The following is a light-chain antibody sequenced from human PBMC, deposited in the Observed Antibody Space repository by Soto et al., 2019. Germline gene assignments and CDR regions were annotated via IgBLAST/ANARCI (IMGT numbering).Light chain of an antibody. J-gene: IGLJ1*01. CDR1: SSDVGSHNL. Sequence: QSALTQPASVSGSPGQSITISCTGTSSDVGSHNLVSWYRQYPGKAPKLMIYDGSERPSGVSNRFSASKSGNTASLTISGLQAEDEADYYCWSYTGGNPSYVFGTGTKLTVL. CDR2: DGS. V-gene: IGLV2-23*01. CDR3: WSYTGGNPSYV.